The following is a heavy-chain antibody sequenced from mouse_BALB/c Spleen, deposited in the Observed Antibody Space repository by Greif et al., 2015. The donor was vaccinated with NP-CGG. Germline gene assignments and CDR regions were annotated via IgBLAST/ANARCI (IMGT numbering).Heavy chain of an antibody. V-gene: IGHV1S81*02. CDR3: TRGRRRDFDF. D-gene: IGHD1-2*01. J-gene: IGHJ2*01. CDR1: GYTFISYY. Sequence: QVQLKDSGAELVKPGASVKLSCKASGYTFISYYMYWVKQRPGQGLEWIGEINPSNGGANLNEKFKSMATLTVDKSSSTAYMQLSSLTSEDSAVYFCTRGRRRDFDFWGQGTTLTVSS. CDR2: INPSNGGA.